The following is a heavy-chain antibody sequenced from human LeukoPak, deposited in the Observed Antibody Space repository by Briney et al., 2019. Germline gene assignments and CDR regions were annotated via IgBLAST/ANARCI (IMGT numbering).Heavy chain of an antibody. V-gene: IGHV3-7*03. D-gene: IGHD3-22*01. J-gene: IGHJ4*02. CDR1: GFTFSGFW. CDR3: ARDKGDYDTSGSLFVF. Sequence: GGSLRLSCAASGFTFSGFWMSWSRQAPRKGLEWVANIKQDGGEIYYVDSVKGRFTISRDNAKSSLYLQMNSLRAGDTAVYYCARDKGDYDTSGSLFVFGGQGTPVTVSS. CDR2: IKQDGGEI.